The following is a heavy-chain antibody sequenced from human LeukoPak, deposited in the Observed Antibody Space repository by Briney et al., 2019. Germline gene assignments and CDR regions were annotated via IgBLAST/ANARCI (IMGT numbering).Heavy chain of an antibody. V-gene: IGHV4-59*01. CDR2: IYYSGST. CDR3: AGGYSYGSTYYYMDV. D-gene: IGHD5-18*01. Sequence: PSETLSLTCTVSGGSISSYYWSWIRQPPGKGLEWIRYIYYSGSTNYNPPLKSRVTISVDTSKNQFSLKLSSVTAADTAVYYRAGGYSYGSTYYYMDVWGKGTTVTISS. J-gene: IGHJ6*03. CDR1: GGSISSYY.